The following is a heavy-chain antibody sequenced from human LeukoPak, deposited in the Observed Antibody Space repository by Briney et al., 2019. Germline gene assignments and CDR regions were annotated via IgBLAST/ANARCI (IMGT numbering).Heavy chain of an antibody. J-gene: IGHJ4*02. Sequence: SETLSLTCAVYGGSFSGYYWSWMRQPPGKGLEWIGEINHSGSTNYNPSLKSRVTISVDTSKNQFSLKLSSVTAADTAVYYCARGLGGSYSDYWGQGTLVTVSS. CDR1: GGSFSGYY. CDR2: INHSGST. D-gene: IGHD1-26*01. V-gene: IGHV4-34*01. CDR3: ARGLGGSYSDY.